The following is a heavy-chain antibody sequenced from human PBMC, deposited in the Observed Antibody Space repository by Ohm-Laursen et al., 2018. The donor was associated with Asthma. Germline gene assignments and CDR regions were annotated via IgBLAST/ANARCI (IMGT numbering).Heavy chain of an antibody. Sequence: SDTLSLTCTVSGGSISSGGYYWSWIRQHPGKGLEWIGYIYYSGSTYYNPSLKSRVTISVDTSKNQFSLKLSSVTAADTAVYYCARVEIAAAGTDAFDYWGQGTLVTVSS. CDR1: GGSISSGGYY. V-gene: IGHV4-31*03. CDR2: IYYSGST. J-gene: IGHJ4*02. CDR3: ARVEIAAAGTDAFDY. D-gene: IGHD6-13*01.